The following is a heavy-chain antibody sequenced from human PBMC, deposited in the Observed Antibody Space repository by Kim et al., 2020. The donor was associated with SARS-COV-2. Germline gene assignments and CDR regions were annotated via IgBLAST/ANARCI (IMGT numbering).Heavy chain of an antibody. V-gene: IGHV3-53*01. CDR2: IFSGGNT. Sequence: GGSLRLSCAASGFTLSSNYMSWVRQAPGKGLECVSVIFSGGNTYYADSVKGRFTISRDNSKNTLYLQMNSLRAEDTAVYYCARVVVVSNSGHYDYWGQGTLVTVSS. J-gene: IGHJ4*02. D-gene: IGHD3-22*01. CDR1: GFTLSSNY. CDR3: ARVVVVSNSGHYDY.